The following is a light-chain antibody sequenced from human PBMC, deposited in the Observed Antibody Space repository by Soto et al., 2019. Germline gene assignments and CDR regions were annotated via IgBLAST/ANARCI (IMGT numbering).Light chain of an antibody. CDR1: QGISSY. J-gene: IGKJ4*01. CDR3: QQLYSYPLT. Sequence: DIQLTQSPSFLSASVGDRVTITCRASQGISSYLAWYQQKPGKAPKLLIYAVSTLRSGVPSRFSGSGSGTEFTLTINSLQPEDFATYYCQQLYSYPLTFGGGTKVEIK. V-gene: IGKV1-9*01. CDR2: AVS.